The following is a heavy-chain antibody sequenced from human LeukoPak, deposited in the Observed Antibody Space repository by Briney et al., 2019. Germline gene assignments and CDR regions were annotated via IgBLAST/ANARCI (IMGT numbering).Heavy chain of an antibody. J-gene: IGHJ4*02. CDR1: GFTFSSYG. V-gene: IGHV3-30*18. D-gene: IGHD3-10*01. CDR2: ISYDGSNK. CDR3: AKGRYTGSSFFDY. Sequence: GGSMRLSCAASGFTFSSYGMHWVRQAPGKGLEWVALISYDGSNKYYSDSVKGRFTISRDNSKNTLYLQMNSLRPEDTAVYYCAKGRYTGSSFFDYWGQGTLVTVSS.